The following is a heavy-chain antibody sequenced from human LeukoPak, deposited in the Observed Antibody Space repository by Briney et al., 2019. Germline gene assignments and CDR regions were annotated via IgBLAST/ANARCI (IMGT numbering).Heavy chain of an antibody. D-gene: IGHD3-22*01. V-gene: IGHV4-39*07. CDR1: GGSISSSSYY. CDR3: ATDSWSRDAFDI. Sequence: PSETLSLTCTVSGGSISSSSYYWGWIRQPPGKGLEWIGSIYYSGNTYYNPSLKSRVTISVDTSKNQFSLILNSVTAADTAVYYCATDSWSRDAFDIWGQGTMVTVSS. CDR2: IYYSGNT. J-gene: IGHJ3*02.